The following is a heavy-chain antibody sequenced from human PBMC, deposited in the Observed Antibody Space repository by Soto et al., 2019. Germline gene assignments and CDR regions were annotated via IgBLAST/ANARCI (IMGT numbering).Heavy chain of an antibody. D-gene: IGHD3-10*01. Sequence: GGSLRLSCAASGFTFSSYWMSWVRQAPGKGLEWVANIKQDGSEKYYVDSVKGRFTISRDNAKNSLYLQMNSLRAEDTAVYYCARDLGLMVRGVSYMGGYFDYWGQGTLVTVSS. CDR2: IKQDGSEK. CDR1: GFTFSSYW. CDR3: ARDLGLMVRGVSYMGGYFDY. V-gene: IGHV3-7*01. J-gene: IGHJ4*02.